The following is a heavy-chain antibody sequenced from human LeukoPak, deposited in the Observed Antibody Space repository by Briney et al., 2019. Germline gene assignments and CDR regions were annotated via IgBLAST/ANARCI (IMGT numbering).Heavy chain of an antibody. CDR1: GFTFSSYG. V-gene: IGHV3-30*18. Sequence: GGSLRLSCAASGFTFSSYGMHWVRQAPGKGLEWVAVISYDGSNKYYADSVKGRFTISRDNSKNTLYLQMNSLRAEHTAVYYCAKKVFGGVDIWGQGTMVTVSS. J-gene: IGHJ3*02. CDR2: ISYDGSNK. CDR3: AKKVFGGVDI. D-gene: IGHD3-16*01.